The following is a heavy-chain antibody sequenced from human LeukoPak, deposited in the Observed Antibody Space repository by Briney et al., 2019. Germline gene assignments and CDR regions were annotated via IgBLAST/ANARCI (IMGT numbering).Heavy chain of an antibody. V-gene: IGHV3-48*03. CDR2: ISSSGSTI. CDR1: GFTFSSYE. Sequence: GGSLRLSCAASGFTFSSYEMNWVRQAPGKGLEWVSYISSSGSTIYYADSVKGRFTISRDNAKNSLYLQMNSLRAEDTAVYYCARVWLHYVWGSYRYTVDYWGQGTLVTVSS. CDR3: ARVWLHYVWGSYRYTVDY. D-gene: IGHD3-16*02. J-gene: IGHJ4*02.